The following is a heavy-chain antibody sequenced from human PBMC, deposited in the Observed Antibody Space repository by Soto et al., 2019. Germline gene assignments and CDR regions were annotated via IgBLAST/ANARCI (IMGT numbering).Heavy chain of an antibody. Sequence: ASVKVSCKASGYTFTSYGISWVRQAPGQGLEWMGWISAYNGNTNYAQKLQGRVTMTTDTSTSTAYMELRSLRSDDTAVYYCARVWGSYGSGSKNWFDPWGQGNLVTVSS. D-gene: IGHD3-10*01. J-gene: IGHJ5*02. CDR2: ISAYNGNT. CDR1: GYTFTSYG. V-gene: IGHV1-18*01. CDR3: ARVWGSYGSGSKNWFDP.